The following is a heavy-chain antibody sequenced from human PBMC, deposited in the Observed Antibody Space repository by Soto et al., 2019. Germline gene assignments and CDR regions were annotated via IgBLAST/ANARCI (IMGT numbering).Heavy chain of an antibody. D-gene: IGHD6-25*01. CDR1: GGTLSSNT. Sequence: SVKVSCKASGGTLSSNTINWVRQAPGQGLEWMGRIIPISGLTNYAQRFQGTVTLTADKSTSTSYMELSSLRSEDTAAYYCARAKNIAALIAYWAQGPHFTGSS. CDR2: IIPISGLT. J-gene: IGHJ4*02. CDR3: ARAKNIAALIAY. V-gene: IGHV1-69*02.